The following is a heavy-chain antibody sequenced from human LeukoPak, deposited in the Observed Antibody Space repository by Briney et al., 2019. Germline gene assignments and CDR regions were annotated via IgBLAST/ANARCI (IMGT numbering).Heavy chain of an antibody. D-gene: IGHD3-10*01. Sequence: ASVKVSCKASGYTFTGYYMHWVRQAPGQGLEWMGWINPNSGGTNYAQKFQGWVTMTRDTSISTAYMELSSLRSEDTAVYYCARVGNWFDPWGQGTLVTVSS. CDR2: INPNSGGT. J-gene: IGHJ5*02. CDR3: ARVGNWFDP. V-gene: IGHV1-2*04. CDR1: GYTFTGYY.